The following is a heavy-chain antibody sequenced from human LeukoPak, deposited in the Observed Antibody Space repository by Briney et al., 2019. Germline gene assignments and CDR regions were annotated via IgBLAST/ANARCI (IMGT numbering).Heavy chain of an antibody. CDR2: INHSGST. J-gene: IGHJ5*02. D-gene: IGHD3-22*01. CDR1: GGSFSGYY. CDR3: ARGSRITMIVVVNHNWFDP. V-gene: IGHV4-34*01. Sequence: SETLSLTCAVSGGSFSGYYWSWIRQPPGKGLEWIGEINHSGSTNYNPSLKSRVTISVDTSKNQFSLKLSSVTAADTAVYYCARGSRITMIVVVNHNWFDPGGQGTLVTVSS.